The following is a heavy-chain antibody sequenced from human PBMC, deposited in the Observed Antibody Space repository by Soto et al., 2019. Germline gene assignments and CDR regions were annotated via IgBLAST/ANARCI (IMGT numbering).Heavy chain of an antibody. CDR1: GFTFSSYA. Sequence: PGGSLRLSCAASGFTFSSYAMSWVRQAPGKGLEWVSAISGSGGSTYYADSVKGRFTISRDNSKNTLYLRMNSLRAEDTAVYYCAKGVGVYYYYGMDVWGQGTTVTVSS. V-gene: IGHV3-23*01. D-gene: IGHD3-16*01. CDR2: ISGSGGST. CDR3: AKGVGVYYYYGMDV. J-gene: IGHJ6*02.